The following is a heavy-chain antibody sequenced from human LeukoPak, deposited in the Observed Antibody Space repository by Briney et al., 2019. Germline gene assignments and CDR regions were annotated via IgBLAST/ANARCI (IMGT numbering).Heavy chain of an antibody. V-gene: IGHV5-51*01. CDR3: ARRVMITFGGVIGYYAFDI. CDR2: VYPGDSDT. J-gene: IGHJ3*02. Sequence: GESLKISCKGSGYSFTSYWIGWVRQMPGKGLEWMGIVYPGDSDTRYSPSFQGQVTISADKSISTAYLQWSSLKASDTAMYYCARRVMITFGGVIGYYAFDIWGQGTMVTVSS. CDR1: GYSFTSYW. D-gene: IGHD3-16*02.